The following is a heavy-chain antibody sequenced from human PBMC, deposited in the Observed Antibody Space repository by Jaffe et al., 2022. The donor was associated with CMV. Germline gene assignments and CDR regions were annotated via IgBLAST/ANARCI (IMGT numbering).Heavy chain of an antibody. CDR3: AKGGPGEGGGSGGWAPYYYYYYGMDV. Sequence: EVQLLESGGGLVQPGGSLRLSCAASGFTFSSYAMSWVRQAPGKGLEWVSAISGSGGSTYYADSVKGRFTISRDNSKNTLYLQMNSLRAEDTAVYYCAKGGPGEGGGSGGWAPYYYYYYGMDVWGQGTTVTVSS. D-gene: IGHD3-10*01. J-gene: IGHJ6*02. V-gene: IGHV3-23*01. CDR1: GFTFSSYA. CDR2: ISGSGGST.